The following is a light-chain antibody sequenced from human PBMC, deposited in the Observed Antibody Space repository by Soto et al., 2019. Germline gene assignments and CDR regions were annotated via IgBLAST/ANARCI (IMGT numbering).Light chain of an antibody. J-gene: IGLJ2*01. V-gene: IGLV2-14*01. CDR2: EVS. CDR3: RSYTSSSTVV. Sequence: QSALTQPASVSGSPGQSITISCTGTSSDVGGYNYVSWYQQHPGKAPKLMIYEVSNRPSGVSNRVSGSKSGNTASLTISGLHAEDEDDYYCRSYTSSSTVVFGGGTQLTVL. CDR1: SSDVGGYNY.